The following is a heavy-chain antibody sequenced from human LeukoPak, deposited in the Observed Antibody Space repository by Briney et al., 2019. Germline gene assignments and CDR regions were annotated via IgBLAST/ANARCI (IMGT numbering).Heavy chain of an antibody. V-gene: IGHV3-23*01. CDR2: INNSGGST. CDR1: GFTFSSYA. Sequence: PGGSLRLSCAASGFTFSSYAMSWVRQAPGKGLEWVSVINNSGGSTHYADSVKGRFTISRDNSKSTLYLQMNSLRAEDTAVYYCAKGVTSGWRTFDYWGQGTLVTLSS. D-gene: IGHD6-19*01. J-gene: IGHJ4*02. CDR3: AKGVTSGWRTFDY.